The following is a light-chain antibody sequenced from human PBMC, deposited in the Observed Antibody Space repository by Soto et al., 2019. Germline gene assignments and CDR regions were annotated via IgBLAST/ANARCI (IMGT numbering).Light chain of an antibody. CDR2: DDS. Sequence: SYELTQPPSVSVAPGQTARITCGGNNIGSKSVHWYQQKPGQAPVLVVYDDSDRPSGIPERFSGSNSGNTATLTISRVEARDQAQSYCKVWDSSGAPYVFGTGTKVTV. J-gene: IGLJ1*01. CDR1: NIGSKS. CDR3: KVWDSSGAPYV. V-gene: IGLV3-21*02.